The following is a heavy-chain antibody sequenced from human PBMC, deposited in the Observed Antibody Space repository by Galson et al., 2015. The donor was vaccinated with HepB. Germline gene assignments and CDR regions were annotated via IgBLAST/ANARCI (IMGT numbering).Heavy chain of an antibody. D-gene: IGHD2-15*01. V-gene: IGHV3-23*01. CDR2: TSGSGDST. CDR3: AKSDTVGGRWWYFFGMDV. Sequence: SLRLSCAASGFTFSSYAMNWVRQAPGKGLEWISGTSGSGDSTYYADSVKGRFTISRDNSKNTLYLQMNSLRAEDSAVYHCAKSDTVGGRWWYFFGMDVWGQGTTVTVSS. J-gene: IGHJ6*02. CDR1: GFTFSSYA.